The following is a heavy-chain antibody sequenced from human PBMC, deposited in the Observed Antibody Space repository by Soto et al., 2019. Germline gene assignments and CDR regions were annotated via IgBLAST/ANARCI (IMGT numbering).Heavy chain of an antibody. D-gene: IGHD2-21*01. CDR1: GGSISSYY. Sequence: SETLSLTCTVSGGSISSYYGSWIRQPPGKGLEWIGYIYYSGSTNYNPSLKSRVTISVDTSKNQFSLKLSSVTAADTAVYYCAASCVGCGGFNYSGMDVWGQGTTVTVSS. CDR2: IYYSGST. CDR3: AASCVGCGGFNYSGMDV. J-gene: IGHJ6*02. V-gene: IGHV4-59*12.